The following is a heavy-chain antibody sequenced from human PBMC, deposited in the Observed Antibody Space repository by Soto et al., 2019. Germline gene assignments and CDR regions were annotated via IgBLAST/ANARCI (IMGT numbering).Heavy chain of an antibody. J-gene: IGHJ5*01. V-gene: IGHV1-8*01. D-gene: IGHD2-21*01. Sequence: QVQLVQSGAEVKTPGASVKVSCKVSGYTFATYDINWVRQAPGQGLEWMGWMNPNSGNTGYAQKFQGRLTMTRDTALSVAHMELCSLRNEDTAVYYCARSDGYNFNWLDSWGQGTLVTV. CDR2: MNPNSGNT. CDR1: GYTFATYD. CDR3: ARSDGYNFNWLDS.